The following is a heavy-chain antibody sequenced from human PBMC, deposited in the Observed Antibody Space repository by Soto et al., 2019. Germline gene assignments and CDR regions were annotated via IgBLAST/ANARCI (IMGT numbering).Heavy chain of an antibody. CDR1: GFTFSSYD. Sequence: EVQLLESGGGLVQPGGPLRLSCAASGFTFSSYDISWVRQAPGKGLGWVSAVSGSGGTTYYADSVKGRFTISRDNSKNTLYLQMNSLRAEDTAVYYCAKSDGGFDYWGQGTLVTVSS. CDR2: VSGSGGTT. D-gene: IGHD2-21*02. CDR3: AKSDGGFDY. J-gene: IGHJ4*02. V-gene: IGHV3-23*01.